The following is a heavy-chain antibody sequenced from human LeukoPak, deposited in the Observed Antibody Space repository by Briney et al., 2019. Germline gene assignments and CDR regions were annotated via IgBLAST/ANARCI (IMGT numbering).Heavy chain of an antibody. Sequence: ASLKVSCKASGYIFIDYYVHWVRQAPGQGLEWMGWIKPDSGGTKYAQNFQGRVTMTRDTSTNTAYMDLSRLTSDDTAVYFCARGRHFDSDGYYSAFYFDSWGQGNLLIVSS. V-gene: IGHV1-2*02. CDR3: ARGRHFDSDGYYSAFYFDS. CDR2: IKPDSGGT. CDR1: GYIFIDYY. D-gene: IGHD3-22*01. J-gene: IGHJ4*02.